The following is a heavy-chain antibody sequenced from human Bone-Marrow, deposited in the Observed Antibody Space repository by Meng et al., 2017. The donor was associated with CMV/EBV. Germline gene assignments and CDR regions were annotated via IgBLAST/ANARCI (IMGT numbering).Heavy chain of an antibody. J-gene: IGHJ4*02. D-gene: IGHD3-3*01. V-gene: IGHV4-39*07. CDR2: INHSGST. CDR3: ARGFSEYFDFWSGYYTVFDY. Sequence: SETLSLTCTVSGGSVSSGSYYWSWLRQPPGKGLEWIGEINHSGSTSKSPSLKSRVTISVDTSKNQFSLKLSSVTAADTAVYYCARGFSEYFDFWSGYYTVFDYWGQGALVTVSS. CDR1: GGSVSSGSYY.